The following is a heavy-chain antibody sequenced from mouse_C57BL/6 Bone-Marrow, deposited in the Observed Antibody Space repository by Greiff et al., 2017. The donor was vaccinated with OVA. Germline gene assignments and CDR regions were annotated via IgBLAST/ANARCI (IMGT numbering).Heavy chain of an antibody. CDR2: IDPENGDT. D-gene: IGHD2-1*01. CDR3: TSYGNFDY. Sequence: EVQLQQSGAELVRPGASVKLSCTASGFNIKDDYMHWVKQRPEQRLEWIGWIDPENGDTEYASKFQGKATITADTSSNTAYLQLSSLTSEDTAVYYCTSYGNFDYWGQGTTLTVSS. V-gene: IGHV14-4*01. J-gene: IGHJ2*01. CDR1: GFNIKDDY.